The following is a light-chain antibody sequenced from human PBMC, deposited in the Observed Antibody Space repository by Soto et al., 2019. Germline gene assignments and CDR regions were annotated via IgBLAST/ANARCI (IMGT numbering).Light chain of an antibody. CDR1: QVISSY. CDR3: QQLNSYTIT. CDR2: AAS. J-gene: IGKJ5*01. Sequence: DIQLTQSPSFLSASVGDRVTITCRASQVISSYLAWYQKKPGKDPKLLIYAASTLQSGVPSRFSGSRSGTEFNLTISSLQTEDFATYYCQQLNSYTITVGQGTRLEIK. V-gene: IGKV1-9*01.